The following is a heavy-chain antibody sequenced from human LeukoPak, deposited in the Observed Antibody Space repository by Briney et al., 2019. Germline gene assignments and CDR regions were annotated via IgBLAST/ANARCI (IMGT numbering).Heavy chain of an antibody. Sequence: SETLSLTCTVSSDSISSSSYYWGWIRQPPGKGLEWIGTIYYSGSTYYNPSLKSRVTISVDTSKNQFSLKLSSVTAADTAVYYCARKTYYYGSGRVYFDYWGQGTLVTVSS. V-gene: IGHV4-39*07. D-gene: IGHD3-10*01. CDR1: SDSISSSSYY. CDR2: IYYSGST. CDR3: ARKTYYYGSGRVYFDY. J-gene: IGHJ4*02.